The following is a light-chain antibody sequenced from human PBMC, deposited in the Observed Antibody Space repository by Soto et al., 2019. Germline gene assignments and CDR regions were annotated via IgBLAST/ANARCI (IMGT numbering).Light chain of an antibody. CDR1: QSVLYSSNNKNY. Sequence: DLLLTQSPDSLAVSLGERATINCKSSQSVLYSSNNKNYLAWYQQKPGQPPKLLIYWASTRESGVPDRFSGSGSGTDFTLTISSLQAEDVAVYYCQHYYSTPITFGQGTRLE. V-gene: IGKV4-1*01. CDR2: WAS. CDR3: QHYYSTPIT. J-gene: IGKJ5*01.